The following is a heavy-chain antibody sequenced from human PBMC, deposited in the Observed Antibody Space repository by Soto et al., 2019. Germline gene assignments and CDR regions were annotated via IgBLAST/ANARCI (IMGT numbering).Heavy chain of an antibody. D-gene: IGHD3-3*01. CDR3: ETLVSITNLHYGMDV. V-gene: IGHV1-24*01. CDR1: GYTLTELS. Sequence: ASVKVSCKVSGYTLTELSMHWVRQAPGKGLEWMGGFDPEDGETIYAQKFQGRVTMTEDTSTDTAYMELSSLRSEDTAVYYCETLVSITNLHYGMDVWGQGTTVTVSS. J-gene: IGHJ6*02. CDR2: FDPEDGET.